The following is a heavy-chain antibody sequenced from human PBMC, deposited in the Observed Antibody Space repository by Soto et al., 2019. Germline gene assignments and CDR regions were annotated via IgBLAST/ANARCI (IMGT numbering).Heavy chain of an antibody. CDR2: IIAYNGNT. CDR3: ARDRLLYYDSSGFIDY. D-gene: IGHD3-22*01. V-gene: IGHV1-18*01. J-gene: IGHJ4*02. Sequence: GXSXKVSFKASGYTXTSHGIGLVRQAPGQGLEWMGWIIAYNGNTNYAQKLQGRVTMTTETSTSTAYMELRSLRSDDTAVYYCARDRLLYYDSSGFIDYWGQGTLGTVS. CDR1: GYTXTSHG.